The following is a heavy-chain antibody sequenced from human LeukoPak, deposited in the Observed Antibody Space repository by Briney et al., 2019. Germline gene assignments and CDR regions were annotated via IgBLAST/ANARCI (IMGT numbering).Heavy chain of an antibody. CDR3: ARVGSIEAADTLDY. D-gene: IGHD6-13*01. V-gene: IGHV3-11*05. CDR1: GFTFSDYY. J-gene: IGHJ4*02. CDR2: ISSSSTNT. Sequence: GGSLRLSCAASGFTFSDYYMSWIRQAPGKGLEWVSYISSSSTNTIYADPVKGRFTISRDNAKNSLYLQMNSLRAEDTAVYYCARVGSIEAADTLDYWGQGTLVTVSS.